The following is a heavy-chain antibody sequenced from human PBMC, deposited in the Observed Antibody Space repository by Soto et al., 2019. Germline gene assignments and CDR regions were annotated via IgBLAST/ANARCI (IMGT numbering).Heavy chain of an antibody. D-gene: IGHD2-2*01. Sequence: GGSLRLSCAASGFTFSSYAMSWVRQAPGKGLEWVSAISGSGGSTYYADSVKGRFTISRDNSKNTLYLQMNSLRAEDTAVYYCAKERTRENIVVVPAAARGSDYWGQGTLVTVSS. CDR3: AKERTRENIVVVPAAARGSDY. CDR2: ISGSGGST. J-gene: IGHJ4*02. CDR1: GFTFSSYA. V-gene: IGHV3-23*01.